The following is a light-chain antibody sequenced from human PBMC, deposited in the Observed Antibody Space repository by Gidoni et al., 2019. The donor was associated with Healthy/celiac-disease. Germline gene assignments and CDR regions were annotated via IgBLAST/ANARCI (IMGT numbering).Light chain of an antibody. J-gene: IGKJ1*01. Sequence: EIVMTQSPATLSVSPGERATLSCRASQSVSSNLAWYQQKPGKAPRLLIYGASTRATVIPARFSGSGSGTEFTLTISSLQSEDFAVYYCQQYNNWPSGTFGQGTKVEIK. CDR1: QSVSSN. CDR2: GAS. CDR3: QQYNNWPSGT. V-gene: IGKV3-15*01.